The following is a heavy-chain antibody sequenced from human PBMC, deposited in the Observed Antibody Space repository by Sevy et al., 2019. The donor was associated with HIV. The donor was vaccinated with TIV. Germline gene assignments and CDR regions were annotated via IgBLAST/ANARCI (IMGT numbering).Heavy chain of an antibody. J-gene: IGHJ6*02. D-gene: IGHD3-16*01. CDR3: ARGLGADYYYGMDV. CDR2: IIPIFGTA. Sequence: ASVKVSCKASGGTFSSYAISWVRQAPGQGLEWMGGIIPIFGTANYAQKFQGRVTITADESTSSAYMELSSLRSEDTAVYYCARGLGADYYYGMDVWGQGTTVTVSS. CDR1: GGTFSSYA. V-gene: IGHV1-69*13.